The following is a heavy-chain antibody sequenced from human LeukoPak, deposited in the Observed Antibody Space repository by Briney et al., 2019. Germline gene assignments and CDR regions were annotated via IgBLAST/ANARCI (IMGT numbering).Heavy chain of an antibody. J-gene: IGHJ4*02. Sequence: SVKVSCKASGGTFSSYAISWVRQAPGQGFEWMGGIIPIFGTANYAQKFQGRVTMTTDESTTTAYMELSSLRSEDTAVYYCAGNDGGRYRAGFDNCGQGTLVTASS. V-gene: IGHV1-69*05. CDR1: GGTFSSYA. CDR3: AGNDGGRYRAGFDN. CDR2: IIPIFGTA. D-gene: IGHD1-26*01.